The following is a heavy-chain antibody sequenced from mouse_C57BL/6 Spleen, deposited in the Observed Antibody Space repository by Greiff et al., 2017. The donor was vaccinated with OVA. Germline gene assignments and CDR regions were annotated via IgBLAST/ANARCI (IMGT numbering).Heavy chain of an antibody. CDR2: ISDGGSYT. J-gene: IGHJ1*03. CDR1: GFTFSSYA. V-gene: IGHV5-4*01. CDR3: ARDADWDWYFDV. Sequence: EVKLMESGGGLVKPGGSLKLSCAASGFTFSSYAMSWVRQTPEKRLEWVATISDGGSYTYYPDNVKGRFIISRDNAKNNLYLQMSHLKSEDTAMYYCARDADWDWYFDVWGTGTTVTVSS. D-gene: IGHD4-1*01.